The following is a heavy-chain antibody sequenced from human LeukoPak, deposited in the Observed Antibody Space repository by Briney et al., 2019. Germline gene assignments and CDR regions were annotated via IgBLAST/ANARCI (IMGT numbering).Heavy chain of an antibody. V-gene: IGHV1-2*02. CDR3: ARERGYCASSSCYTSDAFDI. Sequence: ASEKVSCKTSGYTFTGYSVHWVRQAPGHGLEWMGWINPTGGGTIYAQRFQGRVTMTRDTSITTAYMELSRLRSDDTAVYYCARERGYCASSSCYTSDAFDIWGPGTMVTVSS. J-gene: IGHJ3*02. CDR1: GYTFTGYS. CDR2: INPTGGGT. D-gene: IGHD2-2*02.